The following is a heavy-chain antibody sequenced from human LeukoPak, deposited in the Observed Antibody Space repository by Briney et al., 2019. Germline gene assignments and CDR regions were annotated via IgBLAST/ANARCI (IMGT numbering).Heavy chain of an antibody. Sequence: SETLSLTCAVSGGSISTYYWSWIRQPPGKGLEWIGYISYTGSTNYNPSLKSRVIISVDTSKNQFSLKLSSVTAADTAVYYCARDSSGWYADYWGQEILVTVSS. J-gene: IGHJ4*02. CDR1: GGSISTYY. V-gene: IGHV4-59*01. CDR3: ARDSSGWYADY. CDR2: ISYTGST. D-gene: IGHD6-19*01.